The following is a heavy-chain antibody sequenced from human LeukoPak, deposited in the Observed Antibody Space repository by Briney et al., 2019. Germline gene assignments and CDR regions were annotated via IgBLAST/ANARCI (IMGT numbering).Heavy chain of an antibody. CDR3: ARDGEGSSWYAADYFDY. J-gene: IGHJ4*02. CDR1: GFTFSSYA. Sequence: GGSLRLSCAPSGFTFSSYAMHWVRQAPGKGRAWVAVISYDGSNKYYADSVKGRFTISRDNSKNTLYLQMNSLRAEDTAVYYCARDGEGSSWYAADYFDYWGQGTLVTVSS. CDR2: ISYDGSNK. V-gene: IGHV3-30-3*01. D-gene: IGHD6-13*01.